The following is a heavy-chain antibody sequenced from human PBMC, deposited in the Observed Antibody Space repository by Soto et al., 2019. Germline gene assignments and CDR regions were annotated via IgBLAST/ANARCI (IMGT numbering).Heavy chain of an antibody. Sequence: SETLSLTCAVYGGSFSGYYWSWIRQPPGKGLEWIGEINHSGSTNYNPSLKSRVTISVDTSKNQFSLKLSSVTAADTAVYYCGRSRYFSGGSCYSHYYYYGMDVWGKGTTVTVSS. V-gene: IGHV4-34*01. D-gene: IGHD2-15*01. CDR2: INHSGST. J-gene: IGHJ6*04. CDR1: GGSFSGYY. CDR3: GRSRYFSGGSCYSHYYYYGMDV.